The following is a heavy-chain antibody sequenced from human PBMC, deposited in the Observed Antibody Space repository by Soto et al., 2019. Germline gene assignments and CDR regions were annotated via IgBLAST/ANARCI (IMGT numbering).Heavy chain of an antibody. D-gene: IGHD5-18*01. CDR2: ISGSGGST. CDR3: AKDPRGYSYGLYSSVDY. J-gene: IGHJ4*02. Sequence: EVQLLESGGGLVQPGGSLRLSCAASGFTFSSYAMSWVRQAPGKGLEWVSAISGSGGSTYYADSVKGRFTISRDSSKNTLYLQMNSLRAEDTAVYYCAKDPRGYSYGLYSSVDYWGQGTLVTVSS. V-gene: IGHV3-23*01. CDR1: GFTFSSYA.